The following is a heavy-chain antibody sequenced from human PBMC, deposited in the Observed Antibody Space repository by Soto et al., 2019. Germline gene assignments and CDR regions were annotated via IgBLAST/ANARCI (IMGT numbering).Heavy chain of an antibody. CDR2: IRSSGTPK. V-gene: IGHV3-48*01. CDR3: ARDLGWGYLDY. CDR1: GFTFSSYS. J-gene: IGHJ4*02. D-gene: IGHD3-16*01. Sequence: EAQLVESGGSLVQPGGSLRLSCSASGFTFSSYSLNWVRQAPGKGLEWVAHIRSSGTPKHYADSVRGRFTISRDNAESSLFLQMNSLRAEDTAVYYCARDLGWGYLDYWGQGTLVTVSS.